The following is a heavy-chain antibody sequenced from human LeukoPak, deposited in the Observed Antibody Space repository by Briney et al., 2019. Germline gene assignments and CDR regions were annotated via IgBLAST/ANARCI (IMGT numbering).Heavy chain of an antibody. V-gene: IGHV3-23*01. D-gene: IGHD6-13*01. Sequence: GGSLRLSCVASGFTFSSYTMSWVRQAPGKGLEWVSSFSGTGDSTYYADSVKGRFTISRDNSKNTLYLQMNSLSAEDTAVYYCGVYTSSWHRWDYWGQGTPVTVSS. J-gene: IGHJ4*02. CDR2: FSGTGDST. CDR3: GVYTSSWHRWDY. CDR1: GFTFSSYT.